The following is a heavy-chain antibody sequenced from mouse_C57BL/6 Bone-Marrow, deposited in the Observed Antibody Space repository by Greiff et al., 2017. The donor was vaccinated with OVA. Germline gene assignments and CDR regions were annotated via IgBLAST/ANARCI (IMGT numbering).Heavy chain of an antibody. CDR1: GYTFTSYG. Sequence: QVQLKQSGAELARPGASVKLSCKASGYTFTSYGISWVKQRTGQGLEWIGEIYPRSGNTYYNEKFKGKATLTADKSSSTAYMELRSLTSEDSAVYFCARKSLLLRYYFDYGGQGTTLTVSS. V-gene: IGHV1-81*01. CDR2: IYPRSGNT. D-gene: IGHD1-1*01. J-gene: IGHJ2*01. CDR3: ARKSLLLRYYFDY.